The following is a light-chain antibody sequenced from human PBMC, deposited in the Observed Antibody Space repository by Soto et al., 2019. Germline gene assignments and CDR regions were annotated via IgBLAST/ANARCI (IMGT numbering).Light chain of an antibody. J-gene: IGKJ1*01. CDR1: QTSCSW. CDR3: QHYNSYSEA. CDR2: KAS. Sequence: IQMTKSASTLSVSVWDRVTITCRASQTSCSWLAWYQQKPGKAPKLLIYKASTLKRGVPSRFSGSGSGTEFTLTISSLQPEDVATYYCQHYNSYSEAFGQGTKVDIK. V-gene: IGKV1-5*03.